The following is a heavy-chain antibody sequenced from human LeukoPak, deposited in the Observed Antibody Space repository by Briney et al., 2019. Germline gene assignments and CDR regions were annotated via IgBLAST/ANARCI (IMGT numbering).Heavy chain of an antibody. J-gene: IGHJ3*02. V-gene: IGHV3-7*01. Sequence: GGSLRLSCAASGFAFTSYWMTWVRQAPGKGLEWMANIKQDGIDKNYVDSVRGRFAISRDNARNSLFLQMNSLRVEDTAVYYCARSGWYGDGFDIWGQGTMVTVSS. CDR3: ARSGWYGDGFDI. D-gene: IGHD2-15*01. CDR2: IKQDGIDK. CDR1: GFAFTSYW.